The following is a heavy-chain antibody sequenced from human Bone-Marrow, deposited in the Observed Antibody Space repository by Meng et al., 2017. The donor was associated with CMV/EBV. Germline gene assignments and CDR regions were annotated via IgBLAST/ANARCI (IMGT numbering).Heavy chain of an antibody. J-gene: IGHJ4*02. Sequence: RHPPGQGLQWIGKIHHCVSTNYNPSLTNRVTISVDTSTNQFSLKLSYVTAADTAVYYCARGESHPKYSSREASQPGRRLRIYFDYWGQGTLVTVSS. D-gene: IGHD6-13*01. CDR2: IHHCVST. V-gene: IGHV4-34*01. CDR3: ARGESHPKYSSREASQPGRRLRIYFDY.